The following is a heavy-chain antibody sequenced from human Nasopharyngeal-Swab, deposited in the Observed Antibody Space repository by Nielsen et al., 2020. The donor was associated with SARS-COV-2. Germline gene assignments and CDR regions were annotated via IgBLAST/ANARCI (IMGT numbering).Heavy chain of an antibody. Sequence: GESLKISCKGSGYSFTSYWIGWVRQMPGKGLEWMGIIYPGDSDTRYSPSFQGQVTISADKSISTAYLQWSSLKASDTAMYYCARPYCSSTSCPNWFDPWGQGTLDTVSS. D-gene: IGHD2-2*01. V-gene: IGHV5-51*01. CDR2: IYPGDSDT. CDR1: GYSFTSYW. CDR3: ARPYCSSTSCPNWFDP. J-gene: IGHJ5*02.